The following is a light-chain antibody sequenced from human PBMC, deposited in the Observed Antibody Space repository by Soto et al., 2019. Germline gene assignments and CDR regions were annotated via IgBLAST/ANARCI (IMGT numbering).Light chain of an antibody. CDR3: QQYNSYSLLT. V-gene: IGKV1-5*03. Sequence: DIQMTQSPSTLSASVGDRVTITCRASQSISSWLAWYQQKPGKAPKVLISKASSVESGVPSRFSGSGSGTEFTLTISSLQPDDFATYYCQQYNSYSLLTFGGGTKVEIK. CDR2: KAS. J-gene: IGKJ4*01. CDR1: QSISSW.